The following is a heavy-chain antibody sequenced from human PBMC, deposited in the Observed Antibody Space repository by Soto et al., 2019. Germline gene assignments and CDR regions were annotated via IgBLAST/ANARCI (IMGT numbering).Heavy chain of an antibody. V-gene: IGHV3-30*18. CDR3: AKEQDPRFVYDFWSGYYPNFDY. CDR1: GFTFSSYG. J-gene: IGHJ4*02. CDR2: ISYDGSNK. Sequence: QVQLVESGGGVVQPGRSLRLSCAASGFTFSSYGMHWVRQAPGKGLEWVAVISYDGSNKYYPDSVKGRFTISRDNSKNTLYLQMNSLRAEDTAVYYCAKEQDPRFVYDFWSGYYPNFDYWGQGTLVTVSS. D-gene: IGHD3-3*01.